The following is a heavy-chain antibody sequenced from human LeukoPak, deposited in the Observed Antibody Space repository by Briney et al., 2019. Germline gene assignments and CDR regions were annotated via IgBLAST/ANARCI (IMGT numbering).Heavy chain of an antibody. J-gene: IGHJ4*02. CDR2: IITIFGKA. V-gene: IGHV1-69*05. D-gene: IGHD5-18*01. CDR1: GGTFSSYA. Sequence: SSVKVSCMASGGTFSSYAIRWVRQAPGEGLEWMGRIITIFGKANYAQKLEGRVTITTDESTSTAYMELSSLRSEDTAVYYCARDREQLNSFDYWGQGTLVTVS. CDR3: ARDREQLNSFDY.